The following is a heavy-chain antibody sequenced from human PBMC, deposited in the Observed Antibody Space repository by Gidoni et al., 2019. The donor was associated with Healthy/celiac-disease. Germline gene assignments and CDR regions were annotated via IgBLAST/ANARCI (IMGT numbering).Heavy chain of an antibody. D-gene: IGHD6-13*01. CDR3: AKGMRGTKAGYSSSWYFILDY. Sequence: EVQLLESGGGLVQPGGSLRLSCAASGFTFSSSAMSWVRQAPGKGLEWVSAISGSGGSTYYADSVKGRFTISRDNSKNTLYLQMNSLRAEDTAVYYCAKGMRGTKAGYSSSWYFILDYWGQGTLVTVSS. V-gene: IGHV3-23*01. CDR1: GFTFSSSA. CDR2: ISGSGGST. J-gene: IGHJ4*02.